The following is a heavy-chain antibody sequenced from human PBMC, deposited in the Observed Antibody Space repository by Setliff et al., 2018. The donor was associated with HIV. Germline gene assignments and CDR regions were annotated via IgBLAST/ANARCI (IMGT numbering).Heavy chain of an antibody. CDR2: MYISGST. CDR3: ARAINKAFDI. V-gene: IGHV4-4*08. J-gene: IGHJ3*02. Sequence: SGTLSLTCTVSGGSISSYYWSWIRQPPGKGLEWIGHMYISGSTTYNPSLKSRVTLSVDTSRNQFSLNLSSVTAADTAVYYCARAINKAFDIWGQGTMVTVSS. CDR1: GGSISSYY.